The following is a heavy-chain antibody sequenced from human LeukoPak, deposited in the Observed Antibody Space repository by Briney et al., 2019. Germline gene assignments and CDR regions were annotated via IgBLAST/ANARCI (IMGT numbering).Heavy chain of an antibody. J-gene: IGHJ5*02. CDR3: ARDGGYYDSSGYRGPNWFDP. D-gene: IGHD3-22*01. CDR2: IWYDGSNK. Sequence: GGSLRLSCAASGFTFSSYGMHWVRQAPGKGLEWVAVIWYDGSNKYYADSVKGRFTISRDNSKNTLYLQMNSLRAEDTAVYYCARDGGYYDSSGYRGPNWFDPWGQGTPVTVSS. CDR1: GFTFSSYG. V-gene: IGHV3-33*01.